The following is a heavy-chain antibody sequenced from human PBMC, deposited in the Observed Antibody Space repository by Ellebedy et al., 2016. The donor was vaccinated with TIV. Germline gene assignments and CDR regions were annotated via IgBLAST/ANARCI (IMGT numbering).Heavy chain of an antibody. J-gene: IGHJ4*02. Sequence: GESLKISCAASGFTFNSYVMSWVRQAPGKGLEWVSAISGSAGSTYYADSVKGRFTISRDTSKNTLFLQMNSLRAEDTAVYYCAKDGRGTNPGHFDYWGQGTLVTVSS. CDR3: AKDGRGTNPGHFDY. D-gene: IGHD2-8*01. CDR2: ISGSAGST. V-gene: IGHV3-23*01. CDR1: GFTFNSYV.